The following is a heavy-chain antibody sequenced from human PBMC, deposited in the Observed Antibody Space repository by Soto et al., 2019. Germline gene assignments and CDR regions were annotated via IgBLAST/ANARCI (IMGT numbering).Heavy chain of an antibody. CDR2: IIPIFGTT. D-gene: IGHD3-10*01. Sequence: AASVKVSCKASGGTFSSYAISWVRQAPGQGLEWMGGIIPIFGTTNYAQKFQGRVTITADESTSTAYMELSSLRSEDTAVYYCARSIRGVMYYYYGMDVWGQGTTVTVSS. J-gene: IGHJ6*02. CDR3: ARSIRGVMYYYYGMDV. V-gene: IGHV1-69*13. CDR1: GGTFSSYA.